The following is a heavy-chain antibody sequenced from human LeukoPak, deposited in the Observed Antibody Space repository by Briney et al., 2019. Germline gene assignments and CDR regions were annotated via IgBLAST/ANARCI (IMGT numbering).Heavy chain of an antibody. CDR3: AKDLTYDILTGYPIDY. CDR2: MSYDGSYK. J-gene: IGHJ4*02. V-gene: IGHV3-30*18. CDR1: GFTFSSYG. Sequence: GGSLRLSCAASGFTFSSYGMHWVRRAPGKGLEWVAVMSYDGSYKYYADSVKGRFTISRDNSKNTLYLLMNSLKAEDTAVYYCAKDLTYDILTGYPIDYWGQGTLVTVSS. D-gene: IGHD3-9*01.